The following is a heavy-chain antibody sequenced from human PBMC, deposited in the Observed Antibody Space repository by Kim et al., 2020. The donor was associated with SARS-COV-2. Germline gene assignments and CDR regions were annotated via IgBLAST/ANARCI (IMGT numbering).Heavy chain of an antibody. CDR2: IYYSGST. D-gene: IGHD3-22*01. J-gene: IGHJ3*02. V-gene: IGHV4-39*01. CDR3: ASHELVGYYDSKGLGGAFDI. Sequence: SETLSLTCTVSGGSISSSSYYWGWIRQPPGKGLEWIGSIYYSGSTYYNPSLKSRVTISVDTSKNQFSLKLSSVTAADTAVYYCASHELVGYYDSKGLGGAFDIWGQWTMVTVSS. CDR1: GGSISSSSYY.